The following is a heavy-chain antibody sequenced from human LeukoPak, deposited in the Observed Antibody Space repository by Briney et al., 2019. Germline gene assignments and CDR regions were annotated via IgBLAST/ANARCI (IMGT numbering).Heavy chain of an antibody. CDR1: GGSISSYY. Sequence: TETLSLTCTVSGGSISSYYWSWLRQPAGKGLEWVGRIDTSGSTNYNHSLKSRVTMSVDTSMNQCSLKLSSVPAADTAVYYCAGNDFWSGYLDYWGQGTLVTVSS. V-gene: IGHV4-4*07. D-gene: IGHD3-3*01. J-gene: IGHJ4*02. CDR2: IDTSGST. CDR3: AGNDFWSGYLDY.